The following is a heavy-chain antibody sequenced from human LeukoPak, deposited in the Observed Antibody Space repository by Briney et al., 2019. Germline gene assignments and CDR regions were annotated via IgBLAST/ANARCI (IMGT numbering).Heavy chain of an antibody. V-gene: IGHV4-4*07. Sequence: SETLSLTCTVSGGSVSSYYWSWIRQPAGKGLEWIGRIYTRGSTNYNPSLKSRVTMSVDTSKNQFSLKLRSVTAADTAVYYCARDTKDAFDIWGRGTMVTVSS. CDR1: GGSVSSYY. CDR3: ARDTKDAFDI. J-gene: IGHJ3*02. D-gene: IGHD2-8*01. CDR2: IYTRGST.